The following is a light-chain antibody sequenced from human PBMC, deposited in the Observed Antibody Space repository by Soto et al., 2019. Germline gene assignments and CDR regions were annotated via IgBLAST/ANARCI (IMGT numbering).Light chain of an antibody. CDR2: EVS. Sequence: SVLTQPASVSGSPGQTITISCTGNSSDVGGYNYVSWYQQHPGKAPKLMIYEVSNRPSRVSNRFSGSKSGNTASLTISGLQAEDEADYYCSSYTRSSTSYVFGTGTKVTV. CDR3: SSYTRSSTSYV. V-gene: IGLV2-14*01. CDR1: SSDVGGYNY. J-gene: IGLJ1*01.